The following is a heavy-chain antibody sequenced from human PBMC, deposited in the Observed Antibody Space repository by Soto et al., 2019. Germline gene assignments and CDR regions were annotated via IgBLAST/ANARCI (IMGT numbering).Heavy chain of an antibody. V-gene: IGHV3-21*01. CDR3: ARASHDYGALDY. CDR2: ISTWSSYS. J-gene: IGHJ4*02. Sequence: GGSLRLSCTASGFTFSSYNMNWVRQAPGKGLEWVSYISTWSSYSFYADSVKGRFTISRDNSENSLYLKLDSLRDEDTAVYYCARASHDYGALDYWGQGALVTVSS. CDR1: GFTFSSYN. D-gene: IGHD4-17*01.